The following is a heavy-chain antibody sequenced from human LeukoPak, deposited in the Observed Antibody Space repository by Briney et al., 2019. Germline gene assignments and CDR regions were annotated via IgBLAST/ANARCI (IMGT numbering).Heavy chain of an antibody. D-gene: IGHD6-13*01. CDR3: ARGSWSAADTNIDY. CDR2: IYIAGTT. J-gene: IGHJ4*02. V-gene: IGHV3-66*01. Sequence: GGSLRLSCVASGFAVSSNHMNWVRQAPGKGPEGVSIIYIAGTTHYADPVQGRFTISRDNSINTVYLQMNTLRVEDTAVYYCARGSWSAADTNIDYWGQGTLVTVSS. CDR1: GFAVSSNH.